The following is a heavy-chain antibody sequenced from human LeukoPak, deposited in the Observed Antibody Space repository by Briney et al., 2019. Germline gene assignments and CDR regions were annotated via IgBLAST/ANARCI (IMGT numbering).Heavy chain of an antibody. CDR1: GGSISSYY. CDR3: ARDEARTGYIHH. Sequence: SETLSLTRTVSGGSISSYYWSWVRQPAGKGLEWIGRIYISGTTNYNPSLKSRITMSLDTSKNQLSLRLTSVTAADTAVYYCARDEARTGYIHHWGQGTLIPVSS. V-gene: IGHV4-4*07. CDR2: IYISGTT. J-gene: IGHJ1*01. D-gene: IGHD3-9*01.